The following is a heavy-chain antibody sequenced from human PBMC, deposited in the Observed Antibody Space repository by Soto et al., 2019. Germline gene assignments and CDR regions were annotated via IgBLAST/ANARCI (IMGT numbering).Heavy chain of an antibody. CDR3: ERDQLLYQYFDP. CDR2: SYYSGST. CDR1: GGSISSSSYY. J-gene: IGHJ5*02. Sequence: QLQLQESGPGLVKPSETLSLTCTVSGGSISSSSYYWGWIRQPPGKGLEWIGSSYYSGSTYYNPSLKSRVTIYLHTTMTQLSLNLSSVTAADTAVYYCERDQLLYQYFDPWGQGTLVVFSS. D-gene: IGHD2-2*02. V-gene: IGHV4-39*01.